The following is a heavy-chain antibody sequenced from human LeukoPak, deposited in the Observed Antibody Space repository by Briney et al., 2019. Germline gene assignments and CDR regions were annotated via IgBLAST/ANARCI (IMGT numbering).Heavy chain of an antibody. CDR1: GGTFSSYA. D-gene: IGHD1-26*01. V-gene: IGHV1-69*13. CDR2: IIPIFGTA. J-gene: IGHJ4*02. Sequence: SVKVSCKASGGTFSSYAISWVRQAPGQGLERMGGIIPIFGTANYAQKFQGRVTITADESMSTAYMELSSLRSEDTAVYYCARDSGSYMFDYWGQGTLVTVSS. CDR3: ARDSGSYMFDY.